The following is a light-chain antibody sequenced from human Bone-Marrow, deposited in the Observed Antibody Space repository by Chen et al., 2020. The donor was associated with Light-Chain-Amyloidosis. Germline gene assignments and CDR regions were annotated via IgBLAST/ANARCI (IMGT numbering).Light chain of an antibody. Sequence: YVLTQPSSVSVAPGQTATIACGGNNIGSTSVHWYQQTPGQAPLLVVYDDSDRPSGIPERLSGSNSGNTATLTISRVEAGDEAAYYCQVWDRCSDRPVFGGGTKLTVL. V-gene: IGLV3-21*02. CDR1: NIGSTS. CDR2: DDS. CDR3: QVWDRCSDRPV. J-gene: IGLJ3*02.